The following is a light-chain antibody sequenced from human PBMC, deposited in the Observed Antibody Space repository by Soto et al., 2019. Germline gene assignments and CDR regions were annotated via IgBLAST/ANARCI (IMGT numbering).Light chain of an antibody. V-gene: IGLV2-8*01. Sequence: QSALTQPPSASGSPGQSVTISCTGTSSDVGGYNYVSWYQQHPGKAPKLIIYEVSKRPSGVPDRFFGSKSGSTASLTVSGLQAEDEADYYCSSYAGSNNLVFGGGTKLTVL. CDR1: SSDVGGYNY. CDR3: SSYAGSNNLV. CDR2: EVS. J-gene: IGLJ2*01.